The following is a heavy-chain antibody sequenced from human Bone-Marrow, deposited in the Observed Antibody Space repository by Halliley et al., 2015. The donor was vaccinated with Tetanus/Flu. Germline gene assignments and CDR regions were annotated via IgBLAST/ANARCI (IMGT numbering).Heavy chain of an antibody. J-gene: IGHJ3*02. CDR2: FGTACGT. D-gene: IGHD1-7*01. Sequence: LEWVSGFGTACGTYYAGSVKGRFIMSREKGKNSLYLQMRGLRAEDTAVYYCARDRSNWYFAFDIWGQGTMVTVSS. CDR3: ARDRSNWYFAFDI. V-gene: IGHV3-13*01.